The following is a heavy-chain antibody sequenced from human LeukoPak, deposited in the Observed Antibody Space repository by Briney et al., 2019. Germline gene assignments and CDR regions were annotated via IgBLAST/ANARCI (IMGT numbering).Heavy chain of an antibody. Sequence: SQTLSLTCAISGDSVSSNSAAWNWIRQSPSRGLEWLGRTYYRSKWYNDYAVSVKSRITIKPDTSKNQFSLQLNSVTPEDTAVYYCARGNYGSGSYPSHYFDYWGQGTLVTVSS. J-gene: IGHJ4*02. V-gene: IGHV6-1*01. D-gene: IGHD3-10*01. CDR1: GDSVSSNSAA. CDR3: ARGNYGSGSYPSHYFDY. CDR2: TYYRSKWYN.